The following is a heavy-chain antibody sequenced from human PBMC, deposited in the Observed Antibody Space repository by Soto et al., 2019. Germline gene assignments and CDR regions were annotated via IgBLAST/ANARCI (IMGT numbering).Heavy chain of an antibody. V-gene: IGHV4-4*08. CDR2: IYSSGHT. J-gene: IGHJ3*02. CDR3: AREDSSGYYYGPKVKNAFDI. Sequence: PSETLSLTCTVSGDSINGYFWNWIRQPPGKGLEWIGYIYSSGHTTYNPSLKSRVTMSVDTSKNQFSLKLSSVTAADTAVYYCAREDSSGYYYGPKVKNAFDIWGQGTMVTVSS. D-gene: IGHD3-22*01. CDR1: GDSINGYF.